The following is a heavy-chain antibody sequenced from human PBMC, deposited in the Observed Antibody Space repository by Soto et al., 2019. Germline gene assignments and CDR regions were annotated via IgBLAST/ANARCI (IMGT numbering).Heavy chain of an antibody. D-gene: IGHD3-9*01. CDR2: IYSGGNT. V-gene: IGHV3-53*02. J-gene: IGHJ4*02. Sequence: EVQLVETGGGSIYPGGSLRLSCAASGFSVSGDTMNWVRQAPGKGLEWISAIYSGGNTNDAGSVKCRFTISRDTSKNTLYLQMNSLRVEDTAVYYCARHAWLENWGQGILVTVSS. CDR3: ARHAWLEN. CDR1: GFSVSGDT.